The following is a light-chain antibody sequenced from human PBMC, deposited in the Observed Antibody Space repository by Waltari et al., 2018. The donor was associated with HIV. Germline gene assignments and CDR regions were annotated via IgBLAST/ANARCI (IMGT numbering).Light chain of an antibody. CDR3: TAHTSTSTWV. V-gene: IGLV2-14*01. CDR2: EVS. J-gene: IGLJ3*02. Sequence: QSALTQPASVSGSPGQSITISCTGTSNDVGGYKFVSWYQQHPGKAPKLIIYEVSNRPSGVSNRFSRSKSGNTASLTISGLQAEDEADYYCTAHTSTSTWVFGGGTKLTVL. CDR1: SNDVGGYKF.